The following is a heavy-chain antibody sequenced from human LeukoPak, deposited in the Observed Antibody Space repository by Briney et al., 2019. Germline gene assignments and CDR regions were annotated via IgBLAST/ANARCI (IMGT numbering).Heavy chain of an antibody. CDR3: AKDGGNWNDFDC. D-gene: IGHD1-1*01. Sequence: GESLTLSCAASGVTVSSNFMSWIRLAPGKGLEWAADVHNGGGTDNTASVKGRVTISRDASQNTIYLQMNSLTSADTAGYYCAKDGGNWNDFDCGGQGALVTVCS. CDR1: GVTVSSNF. V-gene: IGHV3-53*05. CDR2: VHNGGGT. J-gene: IGHJ4*02.